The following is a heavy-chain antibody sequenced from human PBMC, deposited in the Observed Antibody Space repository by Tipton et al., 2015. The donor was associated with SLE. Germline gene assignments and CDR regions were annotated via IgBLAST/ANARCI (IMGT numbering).Heavy chain of an antibody. CDR2: VWYDGTNK. CDR1: GFTFSSYG. Sequence: SLRLSCAASGFTFSSYGMHWVRQAPGKGLEWVAGVWYDGTNKYYADSVKGRCTISRDNSKNTLYLQMNSLRAEDTAVYYCAKEREMGLNDSPIDYWGQGTLVTVSS. J-gene: IGHJ4*02. V-gene: IGHV3-30*18. D-gene: IGHD1-1*01. CDR3: AKEREMGLNDSPIDY.